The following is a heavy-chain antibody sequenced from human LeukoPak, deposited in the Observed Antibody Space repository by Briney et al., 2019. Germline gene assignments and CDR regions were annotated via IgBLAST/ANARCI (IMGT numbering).Heavy chain of an antibody. CDR1: GGSISSGGYY. CDR2: IHYSGST. J-gene: IGHJ4*02. V-gene: IGHV4-61*08. Sequence: SETLSLTCTVSGGSISSGGYYXSWIRQHPGKGLEWIGYIHYSGSTNHNSSLKSRVTISVDTSKNQYSLKLSSVTAADTAVYYCARDGVAGGFDYWGQGTLVTVSS. CDR3: ARDGVAGGFDY. D-gene: IGHD6-19*01.